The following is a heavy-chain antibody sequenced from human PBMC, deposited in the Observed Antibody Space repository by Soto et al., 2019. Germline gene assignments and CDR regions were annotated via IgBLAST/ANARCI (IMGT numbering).Heavy chain of an antibody. V-gene: IGHV3-11*01. CDR2: ISNSGSTT. Sequence: QVQLVESGGGLVKPGGSLRLSCAASGFTFSDYDMSWIRQAPGKGLEWISYISNSGSTTYYAESVKGRFTISRDNAKKSLYLQMSSLRAEDTAVYFCARVLIMGAYSWGQGTLVTVSS. CDR1: GFTFSDYD. J-gene: IGHJ5*02. D-gene: IGHD1-26*01. CDR3: ARVLIMGAYS.